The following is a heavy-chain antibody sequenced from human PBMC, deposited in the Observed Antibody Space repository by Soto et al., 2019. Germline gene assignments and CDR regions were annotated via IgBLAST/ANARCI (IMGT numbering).Heavy chain of an antibody. CDR2: IYWDDDK. D-gene: IGHD3-3*01. CDR3: AHRVLRTVFGLVTTTAIYFDF. CDR1: GFSLTTSGVG. Sequence: QITWNESGPPVVRPTDTLTLTCRFSGFSLTTSGVGVGWIRQSPGKAPEWLALIYWDDDKRYSASLKTRLTINRETSKHQVVLTVSDLDPTDTATYYCAHRVLRTVFGLVTTTAIYFDFWGQGTPVAVSS. J-gene: IGHJ4*02. V-gene: IGHV2-5*02.